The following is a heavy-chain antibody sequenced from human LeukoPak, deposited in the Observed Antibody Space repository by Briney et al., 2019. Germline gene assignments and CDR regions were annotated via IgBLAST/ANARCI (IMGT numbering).Heavy chain of an antibody. Sequence: SETLSLTCTVSGGSISSSSYDWGWLRQPQGKGLGWVGSIYYSGSTYYNPSLKSRVTISVHTSKNQFSLKLSSVTAADTAVYYCARRNGSGWYGWFDPWGQGTLVTVSS. V-gene: IGHV4-39*01. CDR3: ARRNGSGWYGWFDP. CDR2: IYYSGST. D-gene: IGHD6-19*01. J-gene: IGHJ5*02. CDR1: GGSISSSSYD.